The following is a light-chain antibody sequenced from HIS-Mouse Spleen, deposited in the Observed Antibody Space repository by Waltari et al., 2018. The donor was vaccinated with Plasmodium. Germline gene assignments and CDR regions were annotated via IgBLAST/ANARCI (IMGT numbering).Light chain of an antibody. CDR3: YSTDSSGNHRV. V-gene: IGLV3-10*01. Sequence: SYELTQPPSVSVSPAQTARITCSGDALPKKYPYWYQQKSGQAPVLVINEDSKRPSGIPERFSGSSSGTMATLTISGAQVEDEADYYCYSTDSSGNHRVFGGGTKLTVL. J-gene: IGLJ3*02. CDR2: EDS. CDR1: ALPKKY.